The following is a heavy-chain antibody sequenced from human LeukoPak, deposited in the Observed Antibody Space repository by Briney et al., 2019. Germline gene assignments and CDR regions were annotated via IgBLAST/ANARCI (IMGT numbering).Heavy chain of an antibody. Sequence: ASVKVSCKTSGYTFTNYGISWVRQAPGQGLEWMGWISTYNGNTNYAQKFQGRVTMTTDTSTSTAYMELRSLRSDDTAVYYCARDYCSGDNCYSAFDYWGQGTLVTVSS. CDR1: GYTFTNYG. CDR2: ISTYNGNT. V-gene: IGHV1-18*01. CDR3: ARDYCSGDNCYSAFDY. D-gene: IGHD2-15*01. J-gene: IGHJ4*02.